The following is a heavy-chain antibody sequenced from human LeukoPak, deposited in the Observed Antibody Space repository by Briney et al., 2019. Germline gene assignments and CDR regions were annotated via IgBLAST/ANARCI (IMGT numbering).Heavy chain of an antibody. J-gene: IGHJ4*02. CDR2: IYSDNT. D-gene: IGHD4-23*01. CDR1: GFTVSSNS. V-gene: IGHV3-53*01. CDR3: VRRAGGYSHPYDY. Sequence: GGSLRLSCTVSGFTVSSNSMSWVRQAPGKGLEWVSFIYSDNTHYSDSVKGRFTISRDNSKNTLYLQMNSLRAEDTAVYYCVRRAGGYSHPYDYWGQGTLVTVSS.